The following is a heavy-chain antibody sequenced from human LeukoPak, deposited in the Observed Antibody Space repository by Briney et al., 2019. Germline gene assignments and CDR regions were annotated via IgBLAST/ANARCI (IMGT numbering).Heavy chain of an antibody. CDR1: GFTFSSYW. D-gene: IGHD6-19*01. J-gene: IGHJ4*02. CDR2: IRQDGSEK. Sequence: GGSLRLSCAAAGFTFSSYWVSWVRQAPGKGLEWVANIRQDGSEKQYVDSMKGRFTISRDNDKNSLYLQMSSLRGEDTAVYYCARLQRAVTGTLWGQGTLVIVSS. V-gene: IGHV3-7*01. CDR3: ARLQRAVTGTL.